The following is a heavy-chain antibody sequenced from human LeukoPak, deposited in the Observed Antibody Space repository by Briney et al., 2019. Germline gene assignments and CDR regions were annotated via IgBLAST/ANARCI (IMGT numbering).Heavy chain of an antibody. V-gene: IGHV4-4*09. D-gene: IGHD3-10*01. CDR1: GGSISSYY. J-gene: IGHJ4*02. CDR2: IYTSGST. CDR3: ARLTFPYYYGSGSSREYYFDY. Sequence: KPSETLSHTCTVSGGSISSYYWSWIRQPPGKGLEWIGYIYTSGSTNYNPSLKSRVTISVDTSKNQFSLKLSSVTAADTAVYYCARLTFPYYYGSGSSREYYFDYWGQGTLVTVSS.